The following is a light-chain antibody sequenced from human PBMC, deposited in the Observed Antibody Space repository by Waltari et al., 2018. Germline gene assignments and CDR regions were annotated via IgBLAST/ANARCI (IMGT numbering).Light chain of an antibody. CDR3: QQSYTTPYT. J-gene: IGKJ2*01. Sequence: DIQMTQSPSSLSASVGDRVTITCRASQSISTYLNWYQQKPWKVPRLLIYVASSLQGGVPSRFSGSISGTDFTLTISSLQPEDFATYYCQQSYTTPYTFGQGTKVEI. CDR2: VAS. CDR1: QSISTY. V-gene: IGKV1-39*01.